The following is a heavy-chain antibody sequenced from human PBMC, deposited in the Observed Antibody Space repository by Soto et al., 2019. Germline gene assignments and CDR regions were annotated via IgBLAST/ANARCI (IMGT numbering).Heavy chain of an antibody. D-gene: IGHD3-9*01. Sequence: QVQLVQSGTEVKMPGSSVKVSCKAFGGTFSDHAVSWVRQAPGQGLEWMGVINPFFKGTKYAQKFQGRLTITADDSTSTAYMDLYSLISEDTAVYYCARDVQVNYFDNTYHYYAMDVWGQGTTVIFSS. V-gene: IGHV1-69*01. CDR2: INPFFKGT. CDR3: ARDVQVNYFDNTYHYYAMDV. J-gene: IGHJ6*02. CDR1: GGTFSDHA.